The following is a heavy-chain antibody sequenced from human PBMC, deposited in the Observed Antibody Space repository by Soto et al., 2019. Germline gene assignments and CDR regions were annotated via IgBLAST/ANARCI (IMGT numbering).Heavy chain of an antibody. Sequence: PGGSLRLSCAASGFTFSSYAMSWVRQAPGKGLEWVSAISGSGGSTYYADSVKGRFTISRDNSKNTLYLQMNSLRAEDTAVYYCAKGRDIVVVPAGGDLIAFDIWGQGTMVTVSS. V-gene: IGHV3-23*01. CDR1: GFTFSSYA. CDR3: AKGRDIVVVPAGGDLIAFDI. D-gene: IGHD2-2*01. CDR2: ISGSGGST. J-gene: IGHJ3*02.